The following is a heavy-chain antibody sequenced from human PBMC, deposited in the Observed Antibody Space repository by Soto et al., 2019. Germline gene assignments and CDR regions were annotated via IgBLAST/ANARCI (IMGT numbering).Heavy chain of an antibody. V-gene: IGHV1-3*01. CDR3: AIGYCSSTSCYGPSGDWFDP. Sequence: ASVKVSCKASGYTFTSYAMRWVRQAPGQRLEWMGWINAGNGNTKYSQKFQGRVTITRDTSASTAYMELSSLRSEDTAVYYCAIGYCSSTSCYGPSGDWFDPWGQGTLVTVS. CDR1: GYTFTSYA. CDR2: INAGNGNT. J-gene: IGHJ5*02. D-gene: IGHD2-2*01.